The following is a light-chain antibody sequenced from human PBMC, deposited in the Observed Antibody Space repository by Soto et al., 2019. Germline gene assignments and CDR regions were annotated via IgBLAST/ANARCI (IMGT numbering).Light chain of an antibody. CDR1: QSLVHSNGNTY. Sequence: DIVMTQTPLSSPVTLGQPASMSCRSSQSLVHSNGNTYLNWLHQRPGQPQRLLIYKISNRFSGVPDRVSGSGAGADFTLKISSVEAEDGGVYYCMKVTHFPWTFGQGTKGEIK. J-gene: IGKJ1*01. CDR2: KIS. CDR3: MKVTHFPWT. V-gene: IGKV2-24*01.